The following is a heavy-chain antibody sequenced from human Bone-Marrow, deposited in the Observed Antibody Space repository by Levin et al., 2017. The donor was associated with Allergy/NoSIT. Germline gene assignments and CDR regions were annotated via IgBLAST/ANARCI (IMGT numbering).Heavy chain of an antibody. CDR2: ISAGGGST. V-gene: IGHV3-23*01. D-gene: IGHD6-19*01. Sequence: GASVKVSCEASGFTFDDYPMKWVRQAPGKGLEWVSGISAGGGSTYYADAVKGRFTVSRDNSRNTVDLQLNHLRADDTAVYFCTKVLTGLDDAFDIWGQGSMVTVS. CDR3: TKVLTGLDDAFDI. CDR1: GFTFDDYP. J-gene: IGHJ3*02.